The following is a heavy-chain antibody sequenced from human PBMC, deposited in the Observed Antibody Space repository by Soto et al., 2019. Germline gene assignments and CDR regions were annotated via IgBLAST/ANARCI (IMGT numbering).Heavy chain of an antibody. CDR2: IRRNAYGGTT. J-gene: IGHJ4*02. V-gene: IGHV3-49*04. CDR1: GFTFGDYA. Sequence: GGSLRLSCTTPGFTFGDYALSWVRQAPGKGLEWVGFIRRNAYGGTTDYAASVKGRFTISRDDSKSIAYLQMNSLRTEDTALYYCTRASSLDFDFWGQGTLVTVSS. CDR3: TRASSLDFDF. D-gene: IGHD3-16*01.